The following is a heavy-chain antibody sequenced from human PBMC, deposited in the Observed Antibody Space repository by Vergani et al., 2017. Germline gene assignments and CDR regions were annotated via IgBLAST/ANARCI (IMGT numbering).Heavy chain of an antibody. J-gene: IGHJ4*02. D-gene: IGHD3-16*02. CDR3: ASIARAPTRRNPPPDY. CDR1: GGSFSDYY. CDR2: VNHGGST. Sequence: QVQLQEWGAGLLKTSETLSLTCGVSGGSFSDYYWSWIRQAPEMGLEWIGEVNHGGSTNYNPSLTSRVSISVATSKNQFSLQLTSVTAADSALYFCASIARAPTRRNPPPDYWGKGILVTVSS. V-gene: IGHV4-34*01.